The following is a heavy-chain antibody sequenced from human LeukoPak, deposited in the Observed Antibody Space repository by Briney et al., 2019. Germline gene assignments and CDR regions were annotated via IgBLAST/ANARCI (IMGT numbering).Heavy chain of an antibody. D-gene: IGHD4-17*01. V-gene: IGHV4-31*03. Sequence: SETLSLTCTVSGGSISSGGYYWSWIRQHPGKGLEWIGYIYYSGSTYYNPSLKSRVTISVDTSKNQFSPKLSSVTAADTAVYYCASLAVDYGDFFFDYWGQGTLVTVSS. J-gene: IGHJ4*02. CDR3: ASLAVDYGDFFFDY. CDR2: IYYSGST. CDR1: GGSISSGGYY.